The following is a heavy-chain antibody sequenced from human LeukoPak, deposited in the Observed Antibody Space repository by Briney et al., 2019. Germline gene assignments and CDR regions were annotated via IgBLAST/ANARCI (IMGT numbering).Heavy chain of an antibody. V-gene: IGHV6-1*01. J-gene: IGHJ5*02. CDR1: GDSVSSNSVT. D-gene: IGHD2-2*01. CDR3: ARRLTQYDCFDP. CDR2: TYYRSTWYN. Sequence: SQTLSLTCAISGDSVSSNSVTWNWIRQSPSRGREWLGRTYYRSTWYNDYAVSVRGRITVTTDTSKNQFSLHLNSVTPEDTAVYYCARRLTQYDCFDPWGQGILVTVSS.